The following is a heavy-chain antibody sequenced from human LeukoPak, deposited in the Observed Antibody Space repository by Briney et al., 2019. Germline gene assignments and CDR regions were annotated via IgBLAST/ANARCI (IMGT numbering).Heavy chain of an antibody. D-gene: IGHD3-3*01. Sequence: ASVKVSCKVSGYTLTELSMHWVRQAPGKGREWMGGFDPEDGETIYAQKFQGRVTMTEDTSTDTAYMELSSLRSEDTAVYYCATADPPDPTYYDFWSGYYAFDIWGQGTMVTVYS. CDR2: FDPEDGET. V-gene: IGHV1-24*01. CDR3: ATADPPDPTYYDFWSGYYAFDI. CDR1: GYTLTELS. J-gene: IGHJ3*02.